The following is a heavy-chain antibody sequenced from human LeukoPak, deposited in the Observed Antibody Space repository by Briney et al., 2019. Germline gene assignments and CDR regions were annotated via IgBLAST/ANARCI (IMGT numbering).Heavy chain of an antibody. CDR1: GFTFSSYA. CDR2: ISGSGGST. J-gene: IGHJ4*02. Sequence: GGSLRLSCAAPGFTFSSYAMSWVRQAPGKGLEWVSAISGSGGSTYYADSVKGRVSISRDNSKNTLYLQMNSLRAEDTAVYYCAKGTDYYDSSGPSDYWGQGTLVTVSS. CDR3: AKGTDYYDSSGPSDY. V-gene: IGHV3-23*01. D-gene: IGHD3-22*01.